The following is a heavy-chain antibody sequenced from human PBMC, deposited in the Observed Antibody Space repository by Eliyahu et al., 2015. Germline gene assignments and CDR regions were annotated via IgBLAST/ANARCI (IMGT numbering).Heavy chain of an antibody. Sequence: QVQLQESGPGLVNPSETLSLTCSVSGGSISNYYWNWIRQPPGKGLEWIGYIYSSGSTPYNPSVKSRVTMSVDTSKNQFSLKLSSVTAADTAVYYCARLQKPRRGRYGFWFDPWGQGTLVIVSS. CDR3: ARLQKPRRGRYGFWFDP. CDR1: GGSISNYY. D-gene: IGHD3-16*01. V-gene: IGHV4-4*09. J-gene: IGHJ5*02. CDR2: IYSSGST.